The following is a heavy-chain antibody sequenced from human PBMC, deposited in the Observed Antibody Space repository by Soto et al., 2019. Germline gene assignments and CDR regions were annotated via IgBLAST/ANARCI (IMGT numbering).Heavy chain of an antibody. CDR2: TKDKAYSYTT. V-gene: IGHV3-72*01. J-gene: IGHJ4*02. Sequence: EVQLVESGGDLVQPGGSLRLSCAASGFSLSDLFIDWARQAPGKGLEWVGRTKDKAYSYTTEYDAHMKGRFTISRDESRNSLYLQMSSLQTEDTAVYYCAAIRGVFGYWGQGTLVTVSS. D-gene: IGHD3-16*02. CDR1: GFSLSDLF. CDR3: AAIRGVFGY.